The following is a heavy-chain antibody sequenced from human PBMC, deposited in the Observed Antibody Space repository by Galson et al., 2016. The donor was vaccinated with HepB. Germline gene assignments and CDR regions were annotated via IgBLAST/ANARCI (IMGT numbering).Heavy chain of an antibody. J-gene: IGHJ4*02. CDR1: GLTISSYA. D-gene: IGHD6-13*01. V-gene: IGHV3-23*01. CDR2: IRAGSGTT. Sequence: SLRLSCAASGLTISSYAMTWVRQAPGKGLEWVSAIRAGSGTTHYADSVKGRFTISSDISRNALYLQMNSLRAEDTAVYYCAKCERYGTGWYGKNDFWGQGTLVTVSS. CDR3: AKCERYGTGWYGKNDF.